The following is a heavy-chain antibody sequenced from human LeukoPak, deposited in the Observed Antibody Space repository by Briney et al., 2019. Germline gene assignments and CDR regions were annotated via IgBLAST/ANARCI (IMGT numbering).Heavy chain of an antibody. J-gene: IGHJ4*02. CDR2: ISAYNGNT. CDR3: ATTSGSYRGGLLFDY. Sequence: GASVKVSCKASGYTFTSYGISWVRQAPGQGLEWMGWISAYNGNTNYAQKLQGRVTMTTDTSTDTAYMELSSLRSEDTAVYYCATTSGSYRGGLLFDYWGQGTLVTVSS. D-gene: IGHD1-26*01. CDR1: GYTFTSYG. V-gene: IGHV1-18*01.